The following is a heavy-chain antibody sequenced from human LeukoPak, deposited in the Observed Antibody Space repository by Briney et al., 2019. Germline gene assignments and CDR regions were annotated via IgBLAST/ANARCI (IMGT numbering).Heavy chain of an antibody. V-gene: IGHV1-46*01. CDR3: ASAYYYDSSGYLPLGY. CDR2: INPSGGST. D-gene: IGHD3-22*01. J-gene: IGHJ4*02. Sequence: GASVKVSCKASGYTFTSYYMHWVRQAPGQGLEWMGIINPSGGSTSYAQKFQGRVTMTGDTSTSTVYMELSSLRSEDTAVYYCASAYYYDSSGYLPLGYWGQGTLVTVSS. CDR1: GYTFTSYY.